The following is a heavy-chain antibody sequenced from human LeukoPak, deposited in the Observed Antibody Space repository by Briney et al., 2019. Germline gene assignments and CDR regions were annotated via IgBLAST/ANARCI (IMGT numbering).Heavy chain of an antibody. CDR2: IIPILGIA. CDR3: AGKEDYYGSGSYYNVSDY. D-gene: IGHD3-10*01. V-gene: IGHV1-69*04. Sequence: SVKVSCKASGGTFSSYAISWVRQAPGQGLEWMGRIIPILGIANYAQKFQGRVTITADKSTSTAYMELSSLRSEDTAVYYCAGKEDYYGSGSYYNVSDYWGQGTLVTVSS. J-gene: IGHJ4*02. CDR1: GGTFSSYA.